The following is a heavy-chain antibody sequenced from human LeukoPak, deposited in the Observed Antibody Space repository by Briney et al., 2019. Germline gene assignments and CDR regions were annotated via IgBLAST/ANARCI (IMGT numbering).Heavy chain of an antibody. CDR3: ASAHRGYSYGYYFDY. Sequence: PSETLSLTCTVSGGSISSYYWSWIRQPAGKGLEWIGRIYTSGSTNYNPSLKSRVTISVDTSKNQFSLKLSSVTAADTAVYYCASAHRGYSYGYYFDYWGQGTLVTVSS. J-gene: IGHJ4*02. CDR1: GGSISSYY. CDR2: IYTSGST. V-gene: IGHV4-4*07. D-gene: IGHD5-18*01.